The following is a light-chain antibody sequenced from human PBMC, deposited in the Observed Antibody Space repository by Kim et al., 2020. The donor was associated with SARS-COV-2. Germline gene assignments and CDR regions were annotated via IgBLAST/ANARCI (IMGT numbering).Light chain of an antibody. CDR2: AAS. Sequence: DIQMTQSPSSLSASVGDRVTITCRASQSIRTDLIWYQKKPGEAPKLLIYAASRLQSGVPSRFSGSGSGTDFTLTISSLQPEDSATYYCQQSNSVPRTFGPGTKVDIK. V-gene: IGKV1-39*01. J-gene: IGKJ3*01. CDR3: QQSNSVPRT. CDR1: QSIRTD.